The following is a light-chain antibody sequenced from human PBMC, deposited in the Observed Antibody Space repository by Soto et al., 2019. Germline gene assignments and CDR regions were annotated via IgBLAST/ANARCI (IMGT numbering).Light chain of an antibody. Sequence: MELAQPPFTLYTSLGERATLPCRVSQSLSNSFIAWYQQMPGQAHRLLIYGTSSTATVMPDRFGGSVSGAVFSFTISRLDTEAFTVYYCQQYGTSEIIFGQGTRLEIK. CDR3: QQYGTSEII. CDR1: QSLSNSF. J-gene: IGKJ5*01. CDR2: GTS. V-gene: IGKV3-20*01.